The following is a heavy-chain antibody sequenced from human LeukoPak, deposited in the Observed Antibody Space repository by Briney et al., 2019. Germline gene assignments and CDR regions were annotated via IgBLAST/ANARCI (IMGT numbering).Heavy chain of an antibody. CDR3: ASLPVRRGMGAFDI. D-gene: IGHD3-16*01. V-gene: IGHV4-59*11. Sequence: PSETLSLTCTVSGGSISSHYWSWIRQPPGKGLEWIGYIYYSGSTNYNHSLKSRVTISVDTPKNQCSLKLSSVTAADPAVYYCASLPVRRGMGAFDIWGQGTMVTVSS. J-gene: IGHJ3*02. CDR2: IYYSGST. CDR1: GGSISSHY.